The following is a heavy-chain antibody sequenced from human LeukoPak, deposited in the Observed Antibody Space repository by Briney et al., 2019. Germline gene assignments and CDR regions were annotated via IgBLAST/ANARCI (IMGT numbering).Heavy chain of an antibody. V-gene: IGHV1-18*01. CDR2: ISAYNGNT. CDR1: GYTFTSYG. Sequence: ASVKVSCKASGYTFTSYGISWVRQAPGQGLEWMGWISAYNGNTNYAQKFQGRVTMTTDTSTSTAYMELRSLRSDDTAVYYCARDLTGAAAGPTLTRLLDLPFDYWGQGTLVTVSS. D-gene: IGHD6-13*01. CDR3: ARDLTGAAAGPTLTRLLDLPFDY. J-gene: IGHJ4*02.